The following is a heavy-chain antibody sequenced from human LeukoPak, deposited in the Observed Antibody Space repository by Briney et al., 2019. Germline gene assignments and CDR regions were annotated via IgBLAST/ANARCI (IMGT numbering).Heavy chain of an antibody. CDR2: IYYSGST. D-gene: IGHD6-13*01. CDR1: GGSISSYY. CDR3: ARGSSSWAHDY. J-gene: IGHJ4*02. Sequence: SETLSLTCTVSGGSISSYYWSWIRQPPGKGPEWIGYIYYSGSTNYNPSLKSRVTISVDTSKNQFSLKLSSVTAADTAVYYCARGSSSWAHDYWGQGTLVTVSS. V-gene: IGHV4-59*01.